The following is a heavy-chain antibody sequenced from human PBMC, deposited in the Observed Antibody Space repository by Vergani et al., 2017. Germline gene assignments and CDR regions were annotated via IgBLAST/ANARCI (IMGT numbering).Heavy chain of an antibody. Sequence: QLVQSGAEVKKPGTSVKVSCKASGFTFTSSAMQWVRQARGQRLEWIGWIVVGSGNTNYAQKFQERVTITRDMSTSTAYMELSSLRSEDTAVYYCARDPVFGDRYYYYYMDVWGKGTTVTVSS. V-gene: IGHV1-58*02. CDR2: IVVGSGNT. D-gene: IGHD3-16*01. CDR1: GFTFTSSA. CDR3: ARDPVFGDRYYYYYMDV. J-gene: IGHJ6*03.